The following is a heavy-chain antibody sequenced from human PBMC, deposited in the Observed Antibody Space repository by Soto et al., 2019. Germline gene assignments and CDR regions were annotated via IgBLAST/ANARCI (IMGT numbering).Heavy chain of an antibody. V-gene: IGHV3-11*03. CDR1: GFTFSDYY. CDR2: ISSSSSYT. J-gene: IGHJ2*01. Sequence: GGSLRLSCAASGFTFSDYYMSWIRQAPGKGLEWVSYISSSSSYTNYADSVKGRFTISRDNAKNSLYLQMNSLRAGDTAVYYCARPDAYYYDSSGTEHGFDLWGRGTLVTVSS. CDR3: ARPDAYYYDSSGTEHGFDL. D-gene: IGHD3-22*01.